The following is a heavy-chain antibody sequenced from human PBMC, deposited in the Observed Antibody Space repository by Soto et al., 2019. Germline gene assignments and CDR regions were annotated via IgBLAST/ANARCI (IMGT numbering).Heavy chain of an antibody. J-gene: IGHJ4*02. V-gene: IGHV1-18*01. D-gene: IGHD3-22*01. CDR1: AYIFTSYG. CDR2: ISAYNGNT. Sequence: ASVKVSCKASAYIFTSYGMNWVRQAPGQGLEWMGWISAYNGNTNYAQKFQGRVTITTDTSTSTAYMELRSLRSDDTAVYYCAREAVVDTSSYYDRYFDYWGKGTLVTVSS. CDR3: AREAVVDTSSYYDRYFDY.